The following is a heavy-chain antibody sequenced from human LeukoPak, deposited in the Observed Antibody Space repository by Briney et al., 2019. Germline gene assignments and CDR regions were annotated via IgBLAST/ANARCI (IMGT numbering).Heavy chain of an antibody. CDR1: GGSITSGGYY. J-gene: IGHJ5*02. CDR2: IHTSGSA. D-gene: IGHD3-22*01. V-gene: IGHV4-61*02. CDR3: VRGRYYYDTSGYVVWLDP. Sequence: SQTLSLTCNVSGGSITSGGYYWTWIRQAAGKGLEWHGRIHTSGSANYMPSLKSRVAISLDTSKNQFSLKLSSVTAADTAVYYCVRGRYYYDTSGYVVWLDPWGQGTLVTVSS.